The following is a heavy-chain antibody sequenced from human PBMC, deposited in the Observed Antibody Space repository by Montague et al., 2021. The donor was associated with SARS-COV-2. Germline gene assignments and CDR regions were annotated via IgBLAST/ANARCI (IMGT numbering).Heavy chain of an antibody. CDR1: GASVNTPTFY. D-gene: IGHD6-13*01. Sequence: SETLSLTCTISGASVNTPTFYWGWLRQPPGGGLQWVGSVSYSGSTYYNPSLRSRITISLDTSRNQFSLKLTSVTTSDTSFYYCARGHASPSAAGRISHFDLWGQKSLVTVSS. CDR2: VSYSGST. CDR3: ARGHASPSAAGRISHFDL. V-gene: IGHV4-39*02. J-gene: IGHJ4*02.